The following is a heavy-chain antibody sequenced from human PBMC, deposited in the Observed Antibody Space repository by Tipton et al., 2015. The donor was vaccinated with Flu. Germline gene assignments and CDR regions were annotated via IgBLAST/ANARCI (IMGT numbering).Heavy chain of an antibody. J-gene: IGHJ4*02. V-gene: IGHV4-34*01. CDR3: ARGPGGFWSGYYPH. D-gene: IGHD3-3*01. CDR2: INHSGST. CDR1: GGSFSGYY. Sequence: LSLTCAVYGGSFSGYYWSWIRQPPGKGLEWIGEINHSGSTNYNPSLKSRVTISVGTSKNQFSLKLSSVTAADTAVYYCARGPGGFWSGYYPHWGQGTLVTVSS.